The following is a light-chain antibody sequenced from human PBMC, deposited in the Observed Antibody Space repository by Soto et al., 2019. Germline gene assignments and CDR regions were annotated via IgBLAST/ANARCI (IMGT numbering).Light chain of an antibody. CDR2: AAS. Sequence: DIQLTQSPSSLSAPAGHRVTITSRASQSISSYLNWYQQKPGKAPKLLIYAASSLQSGVPSRFSGSGSGTDFTLTINGLQPDDFATYYCQQYSTFWTFGQGTKVDIK. J-gene: IGKJ1*01. CDR1: QSISSY. V-gene: IGKV1-39*01. CDR3: QQYSTFWT.